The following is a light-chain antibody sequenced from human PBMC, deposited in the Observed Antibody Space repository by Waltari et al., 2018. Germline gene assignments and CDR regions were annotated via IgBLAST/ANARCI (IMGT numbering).Light chain of an antibody. CDR3: QQYYNTPLT. V-gene: IGKV4-1*01. CDR2: WAS. CDR1: ESVLYNSNNKNH. J-gene: IGKJ4*01. Sequence: DIVMTQSPESLAVSPGERATINCKSSESVLYNSNNKNHLAWYQQKPGQPPKLLIYWASTRKSGVPDRFSGSGSETDFTLTVSSLQAEDVAVYYCQQYYNTPLTFGGGTKVEIK.